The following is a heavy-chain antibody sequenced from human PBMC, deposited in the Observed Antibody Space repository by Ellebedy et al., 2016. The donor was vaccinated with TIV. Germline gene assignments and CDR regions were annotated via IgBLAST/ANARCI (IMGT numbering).Heavy chain of an antibody. D-gene: IGHD1-26*01. CDR1: GFTFSSYG. Sequence: GESLKISCAASGFTFSSYGMHWVRQAPGKGLEWVAVIWYDESNEYYADSVKGRLTISRDNSKNTLYLQMNGLKTEDTAVYYCARSESYYWLDPWGQGTLVTVSS. V-gene: IGHV3-33*01. CDR3: ARSESYYWLDP. CDR2: IWYDESNE. J-gene: IGHJ5*02.